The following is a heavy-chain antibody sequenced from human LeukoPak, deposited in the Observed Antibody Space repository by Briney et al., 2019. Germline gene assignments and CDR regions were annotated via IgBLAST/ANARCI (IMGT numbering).Heavy chain of an antibody. Sequence: SETLSLTCTVSGGSISSYYWSWIRQPPGKGLEWIGYIYYSGSTNYNPSLKSRVTISVDTSKNQFSLKLSSVTAADTAVYYCARQGVYYYDSSGYDYWGQGTLVTVSS. CDR2: IYYSGST. D-gene: IGHD3-22*01. CDR3: ARQGVYYYDSSGYDY. CDR1: GGSISSYY. V-gene: IGHV4-59*08. J-gene: IGHJ4*02.